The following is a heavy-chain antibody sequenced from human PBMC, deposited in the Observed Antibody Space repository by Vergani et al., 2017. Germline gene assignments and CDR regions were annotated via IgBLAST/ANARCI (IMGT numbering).Heavy chain of an antibody. Sequence: VQLLESGGGLVQPGGSLRPPCTASGLPFSNYAMAWVPLAPGKGLEGVTVRSYDGSNKYYADPVKGRFTISRDNSKNTLYLQMNSLRAEDTAVYYCAKEGTSTYYYYYMDVWGKGTTVTVSS. CDR3: AKEGTSTYYYYYMDV. CDR1: GLPFSNYA. V-gene: IGHV3-30*18. CDR2: RSYDGSNK. D-gene: IGHD1-7*01. J-gene: IGHJ6*03.